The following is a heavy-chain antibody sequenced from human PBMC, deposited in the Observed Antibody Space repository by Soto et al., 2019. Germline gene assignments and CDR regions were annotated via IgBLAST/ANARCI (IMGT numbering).Heavy chain of an antibody. CDR1: GFTFSSYA. CDR2: ISYDGSNK. Sequence: QVQLVESGGGVVQPGRSLRLSCAASGFTFSSYAMHWVRQAPGKGLEWVAVISYDGSNKYYADSVKGRFTISIYNSKNTLYLQMNSLRAEDTAVYYCARDATYYYDSSGLSLVYWGQGTLVTVSS. J-gene: IGHJ4*02. CDR3: ARDATYYYDSSGLSLVY. V-gene: IGHV3-30-3*01. D-gene: IGHD3-22*01.